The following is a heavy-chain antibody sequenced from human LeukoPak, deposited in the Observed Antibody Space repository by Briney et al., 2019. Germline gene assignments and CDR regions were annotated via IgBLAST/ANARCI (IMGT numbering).Heavy chain of an antibody. Sequence: PSGTLSLTCTVSGGSISTYYWSWVRQPAGKGLGGIGRIHTSGSVDYNPSLKSRVTMSVDTSKKQFSLTLSSVTAADKAMYYCAREGSMTARPFVSIDYWGQGTLVTVSS. CDR1: GGSISTYY. CDR3: AREGSMTARPFVSIDY. V-gene: IGHV4-4*07. CDR2: IHTSGSV. J-gene: IGHJ4*02. D-gene: IGHD6-6*01.